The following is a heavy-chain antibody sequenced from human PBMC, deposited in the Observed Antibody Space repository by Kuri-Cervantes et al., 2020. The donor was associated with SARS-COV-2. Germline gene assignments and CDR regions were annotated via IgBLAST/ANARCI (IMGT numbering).Heavy chain of an antibody. J-gene: IGHJ5*02. CDR1: CNSISSGYY. Sequence: EALEICWAVSCNSISSGYYWGWIRHPPGKGLEWIGSIYHSVSTYYNPSLKSRVTISVDTSKNQFSLKLSSMTAADTAVYYCVRAVCYHFWSAWSHNWFDPWGHGTLVTVSS. D-gene: IGHD3-3*01. CDR3: VRAVCYHFWSAWSHNWFDP. V-gene: IGHV4-38-2*01. CDR2: IYHSVST.